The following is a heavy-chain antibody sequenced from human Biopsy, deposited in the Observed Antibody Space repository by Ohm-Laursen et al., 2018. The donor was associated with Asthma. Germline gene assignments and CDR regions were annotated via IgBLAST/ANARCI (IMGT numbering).Heavy chain of an antibody. Sequence: ASVTVSCKTPGGTFSNFAISWVRQAPGQGLEWLGGIMTVFGTTNYAQKFQGRVTITADESTSTAYMEVTRLRSEDTAIYYCARCQVGYSSGWSLLLKKIYYSGMDVWGQGTAVTVSS. CDR3: ARCQVGYSSGWSLLLKKIYYSGMDV. J-gene: IGHJ6*02. D-gene: IGHD6-19*01. V-gene: IGHV1-69*13. CDR1: GGTFSNFA. CDR2: IMTVFGTT.